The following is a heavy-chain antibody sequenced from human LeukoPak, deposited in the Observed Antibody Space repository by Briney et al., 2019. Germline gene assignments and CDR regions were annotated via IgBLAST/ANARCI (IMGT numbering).Heavy chain of an antibody. Sequence: GGSLRLSCAASGFTFSSYWMSWVRLAPGKGLEWVANIKQDGSEKYYVDSVKGRFTISRDNAKNSLYLQMDSLRAEDTAVYYCARDGDYGYYYYGMDVWGQGTTVTVSS. CDR3: ARDGDYGYYYYGMDV. D-gene: IGHD4-17*01. CDR2: IKQDGSEK. V-gene: IGHV3-7*01. J-gene: IGHJ6*02. CDR1: GFTFSSYW.